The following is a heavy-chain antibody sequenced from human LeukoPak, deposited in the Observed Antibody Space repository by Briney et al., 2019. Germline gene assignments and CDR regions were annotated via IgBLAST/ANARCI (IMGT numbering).Heavy chain of an antibody. CDR1: GYTFTNYW. CDR2: IYPGDSDT. D-gene: IGHD3-10*01. CDR3: ARRRSSTLIDY. J-gene: IGHJ4*02. Sequence: KSGESLKISCKGSGYTFTNYWIGWVRQMPGKGLEWMGIIYPGDSDTTYSPSFQGQVTISADKSLSTAYLQWSSLKASDTAMYFCARRRSSTLIDYWGQGTLVTVSS. V-gene: IGHV5-51*01.